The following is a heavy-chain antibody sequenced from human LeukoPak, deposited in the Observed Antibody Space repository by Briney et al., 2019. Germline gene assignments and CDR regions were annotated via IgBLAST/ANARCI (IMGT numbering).Heavy chain of an antibody. Sequence: GGSLRLSCAASRFPFSSYTKNWVRQAPGKGLEWVSVIYSGGSAYYADSVKGRFTISRDNSKNTLYLQMNSLRAEDTAVYYCAKDYYYYDSSGLDDYWGQGTLVTVSS. J-gene: IGHJ4*02. V-gene: IGHV3-23*03. CDR3: AKDYYYYDSSGLDDY. D-gene: IGHD3-22*01. CDR2: IYSGGSA. CDR1: RFPFSSYT.